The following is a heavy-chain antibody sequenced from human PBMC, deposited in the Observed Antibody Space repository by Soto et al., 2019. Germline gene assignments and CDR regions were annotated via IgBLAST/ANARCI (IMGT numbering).Heavy chain of an antibody. CDR1: GDSVSSNSAA. V-gene: IGHV6-1*01. J-gene: IGHJ6*03. CDR2: TYYRSKWYN. D-gene: IGHD2-2*01. CDR3: ARALGYCSSTSCYYYYMDV. Sequence: QVQLQQSGPGLVKPSQTLSLTCAISGDSVSSNSAAWNWIRQSPSRGLEWLGRTYYRSKWYNDYAVSVKSRITINPDTSKNQLSLQLNSVTPEDTAVYYCARALGYCSSTSCYYYYMDVWGKGTTVTVSS.